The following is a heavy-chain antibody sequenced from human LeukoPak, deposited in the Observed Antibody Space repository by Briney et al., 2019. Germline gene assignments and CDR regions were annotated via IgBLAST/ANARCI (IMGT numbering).Heavy chain of an antibody. CDR2: ITSSSDSI. CDR1: GFTFSDYS. J-gene: IGHJ4*02. CDR3: ISESRY. Sequence: GGSLRLSCAASGFTFSDYSMNWVRQAPGKGLAWVSWITSSSDSIYYADSVKGRFTISRDNAKNSLYLQMNSLRDEDTAVYYCISESRYWGQGTLVIVST. V-gene: IGHV3-48*02. D-gene: IGHD1-26*01.